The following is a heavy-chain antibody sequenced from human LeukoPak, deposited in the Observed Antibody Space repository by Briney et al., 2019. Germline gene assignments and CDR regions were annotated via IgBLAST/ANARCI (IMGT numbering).Heavy chain of an antibody. D-gene: IGHD3-22*01. CDR2: IYYSGST. Sequence: SETLSLTCTVSGGSISSYYWSWIRQPPGKGLEWIGYIYYSGSTNYNPSLKSRVTISVDTSKNQFSLKLSSVTAADTAVYYCARSTSHLYCYDSSGYSYWGQGTLVTVSS. CDR1: GGSISSYY. CDR3: ARSTSHLYCYDSSGYSY. J-gene: IGHJ4*02. V-gene: IGHV4-59*08.